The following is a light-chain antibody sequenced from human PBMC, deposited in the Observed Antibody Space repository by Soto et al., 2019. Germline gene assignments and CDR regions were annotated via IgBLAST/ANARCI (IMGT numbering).Light chain of an antibody. Sequence: QSALTQPASVSGSPGQSITISCTGTSSDVGAYNFVSWYQQHPGKAPKLMISDVTNRPSGVSSRFSGSKSGNTASLAISGRQAEDEADYYCSSYTTSNTLVFGGGTKLTVL. J-gene: IGLJ2*01. CDR3: SSYTTSNTLV. CDR2: DVT. V-gene: IGLV2-14*03. CDR1: SSDVGAYNF.